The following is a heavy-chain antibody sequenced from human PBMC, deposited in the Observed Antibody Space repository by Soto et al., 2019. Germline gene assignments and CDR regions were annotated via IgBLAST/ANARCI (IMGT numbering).Heavy chain of an antibody. V-gene: IGHV4-39*07. Sequence: QLQLQESGPGLVKPSETLSLTCTVSGGSISSSSYYWGWIRQPPGKGLEWVSSISGSGESTSYTDSVKGRFTISRDNSRNTLFLQMNSLRAEDTAAYYCARSDCDSAGCRRLHFWGQGTLITVSS. CDR1: GGSISSSSYY. D-gene: IGHD3-16*01. CDR2: ISGSGEST. J-gene: IGHJ4*02. CDR3: ARSDCDSAGCRRLHF.